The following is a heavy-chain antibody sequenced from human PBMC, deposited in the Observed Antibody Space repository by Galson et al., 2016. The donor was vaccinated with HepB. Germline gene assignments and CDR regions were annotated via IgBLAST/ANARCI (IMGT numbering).Heavy chain of an antibody. CDR2: ISSSGSNI. CDR1: GFTFSSYE. D-gene: IGHD6-13*01. J-gene: IGHJ6*02. CDR3: ARDRSSWRLYYYYGMDV. Sequence: SLRLSCAASGFTFSSYEMNWVRQAPGKGLERVSYISSSGSNINYADSVKGRFTISRDNAKNSLYLQMNSLRAEDTAVYYCARDRSSWRLYYYYGMDVWGQGTTVTVSS. V-gene: IGHV3-48*03.